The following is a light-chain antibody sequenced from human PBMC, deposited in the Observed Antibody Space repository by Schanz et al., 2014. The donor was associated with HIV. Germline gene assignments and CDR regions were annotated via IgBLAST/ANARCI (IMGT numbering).Light chain of an antibody. CDR3: AAWDDSLSGWV. V-gene: IGLV2-14*03. J-gene: IGLJ3*02. CDR1: DTDIGGHDY. Sequence: QSALTQPASVSGSPGQSITISCTGTDTDIGGHDYVSWYQQFPDRAPKLMIYDVSNRPSGVSNRFSGSKSGTSASLAISGLRSEDEADYYCAAWDDSLSGWVFGGGTKLTVL. CDR2: DVS.